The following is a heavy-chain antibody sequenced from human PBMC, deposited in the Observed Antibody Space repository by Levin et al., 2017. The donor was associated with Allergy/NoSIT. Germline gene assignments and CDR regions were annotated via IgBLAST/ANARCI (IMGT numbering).Heavy chain of an antibody. V-gene: IGHV3-74*01. CDR1: DFTFSSFW. D-gene: IGHD3-16*01. CDR2: INSDGSST. CDR3: AREGRWGEHFDL. J-gene: IGHJ2*01. Sequence: PGESLKISCAASDFTFSSFWMHWVRQAPGKGLVWVSRINSDGSSTIYGDSVKGRFTISRDNAKNTLYLQTNSLRAEDTAVYYCAREGRWGEHFDLWGRGTLVTVSS.